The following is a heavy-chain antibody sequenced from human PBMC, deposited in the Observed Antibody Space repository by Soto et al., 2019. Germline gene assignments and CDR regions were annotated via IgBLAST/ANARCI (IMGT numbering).Heavy chain of an antibody. D-gene: IGHD3-3*01. CDR2: IWYDGSNK. CDR3: ARDWIFGVVETNYFDY. V-gene: IGHV3-33*01. CDR1: GFTFSSYG. Sequence: GGSLRLSCAASGFTFSSYGMHWVRQAPGKGLEWVAVIWYDGSNKYYADSVKGRFTISRDNSKNTLYLQMNSLRAEDTAVYYCARDWIFGVVETNYFDYWGQGTLVTVSS. J-gene: IGHJ4*02.